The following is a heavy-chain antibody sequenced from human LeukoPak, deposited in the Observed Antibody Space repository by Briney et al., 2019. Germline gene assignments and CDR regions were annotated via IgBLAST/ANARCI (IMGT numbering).Heavy chain of an antibody. V-gene: IGHV1-18*01. D-gene: IGHD2-2*01. Sequence: ASVKVSCKASGYTFTSYGISWLRQAPGQGLEWVGCISSYNGQAHYAQNLQGRVSMTTDTSTNTAYLDLTSLRSDDTAVYYCARDCSSTSCYALDYWGQGTLVTVSS. J-gene: IGHJ4*02. CDR2: ISSYNGQA. CDR3: ARDCSSTSCYALDY. CDR1: GYTFTSYG.